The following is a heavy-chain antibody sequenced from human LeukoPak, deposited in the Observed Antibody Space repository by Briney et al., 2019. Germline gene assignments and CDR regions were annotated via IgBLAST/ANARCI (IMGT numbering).Heavy chain of an antibody. V-gene: IGHV3-30-3*01. CDR3: ARDPGTYSSGSLYYYYYGMDV. Sequence: PGRSLRLSCAASGFTFSSYAMHWVRRAPGKGLEWVAVISYDGSNKYYADSVKGRFTISRDNSKNTLYLQMNSLRAEDTAVYYCARDPGTYSSGSLYYYYYGMDVWGQGTTVTVSS. CDR1: GFTFSSYA. D-gene: IGHD6-19*01. J-gene: IGHJ6*02. CDR2: ISYDGSNK.